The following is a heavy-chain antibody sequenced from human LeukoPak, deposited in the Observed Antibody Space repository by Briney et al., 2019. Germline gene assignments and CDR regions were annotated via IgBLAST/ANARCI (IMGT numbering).Heavy chain of an antibody. CDR1: GLTFSSYE. CDR3: AKAGDGSTSTPY. V-gene: IGHV3-48*03. J-gene: IGHJ4*02. D-gene: IGHD5-24*01. Sequence: PGGSLRLSCAASGLTFSSYEMNWVRQAPGKGLEWVSYISSSGSTIYYADSVKGRFTISRDNAKNSLYLQMNSLRAEDTAVYYCAKAGDGSTSTPYWGQGTLVTVSS. CDR2: ISSSGSTI.